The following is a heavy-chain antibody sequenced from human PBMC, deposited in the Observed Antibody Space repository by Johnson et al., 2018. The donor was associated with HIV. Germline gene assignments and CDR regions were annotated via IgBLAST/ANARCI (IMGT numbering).Heavy chain of an antibody. J-gene: IGHJ3*02. Sequence: VQLVESGGGVVQPGRSLRLSCAASRFSFSSYWMHWVRQAPGKGLVWVSRINSDGSSTNYADSVKGRFTIARDNAKNTLYLQMSRLRAEDTAVYYCARHYGWGDHWDAFDIWGQGTMVTVSS. CDR2: INSDGSST. V-gene: IGHV3-74*02. CDR3: ARHYGWGDHWDAFDI. CDR1: RFSFSSYW. D-gene: IGHD4-17*01.